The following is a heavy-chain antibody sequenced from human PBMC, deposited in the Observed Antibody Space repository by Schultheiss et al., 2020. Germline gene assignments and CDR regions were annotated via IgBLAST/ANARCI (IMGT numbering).Heavy chain of an antibody. CDR1: GFNVSANY. CDR2: MYSGGKT. V-gene: IGHV3-66*04. J-gene: IGHJ4*02. CDR3: ARQVVVIRPFDY. Sequence: GGSLRLACAVSGFNVSANYMNWVRQAPGKGLVWVSVMYSGGKTYYSDSVKGRFTISRDNSRDTMYLQMNSLRPEDTGIYYCARQVVVIRPFDYWGQGTLVTVSS. D-gene: IGHD3-22*01.